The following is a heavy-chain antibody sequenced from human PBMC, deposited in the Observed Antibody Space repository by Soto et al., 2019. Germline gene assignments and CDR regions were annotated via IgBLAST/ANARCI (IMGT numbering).Heavy chain of an antibody. CDR1: GFTFSSYA. D-gene: IGHD2-2*02. CDR2: ISYDGSNK. V-gene: IGHV3-30-3*01. Sequence: GGSLRLSCAASGFTFSSYAMHWVRQAPGKGLEWVAVISYDGSNKYHADSVKGRFTISRDNSKNTLYLQMNSLRAEDTAVYYCARGSLGYCSSTSCYNPLDAFDIWGQGTMVTVSS. CDR3: ARGSLGYCSSTSCYNPLDAFDI. J-gene: IGHJ3*02.